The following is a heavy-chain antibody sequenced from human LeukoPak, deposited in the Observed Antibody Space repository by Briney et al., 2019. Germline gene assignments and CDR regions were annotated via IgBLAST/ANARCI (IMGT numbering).Heavy chain of an antibody. J-gene: IGHJ4*02. CDR3: ARLPITIFGVVEYYFDY. CDR1: GYTFTSYD. CDR2: MNPNSGNT. V-gene: IGHV1-8*03. Sequence: ASVKVSCKASGYTFTSYDINWVRQATGQGLEWMGWMNPNSGNTGYAQKFQGRVTITRNTSISTAYMELSSLRSEDTAVYYCARLPITIFGVVEYYFDYWGQGTLVTVSS. D-gene: IGHD3-3*01.